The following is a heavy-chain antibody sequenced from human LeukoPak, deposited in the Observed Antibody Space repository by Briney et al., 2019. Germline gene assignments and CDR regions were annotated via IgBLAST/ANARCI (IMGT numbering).Heavy chain of an antibody. CDR1: GGSISSSSYY. CDR3: ANQAVAGTGGYYFDY. V-gene: IGHV4-39*01. D-gene: IGHD6-19*01. Sequence: SETLSLTCTVSGGSISSSSYYWGWIRQPPGKGLEWIGSIYYSGSTYYSPSLKSRVTISVDTSKNQFSLKLSSVTAADTAVYYCANQAVAGTGGYYFDYWGQGTLVTVSS. J-gene: IGHJ4*02. CDR2: IYYSGST.